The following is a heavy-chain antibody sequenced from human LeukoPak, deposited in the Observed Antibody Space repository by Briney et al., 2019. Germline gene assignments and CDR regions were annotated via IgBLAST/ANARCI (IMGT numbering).Heavy chain of an antibody. D-gene: IGHD3-22*01. Sequence: GGSLRLSCAASGFTFSSYGMHWVRQAPGKGLEWVAFIRYDGSNKYYADSVKGRFTISRDNSKNTLYLQMNSLRAEDTAVYYCAKQRSSMIVVVGDAFDIWGQGTMVTVSS. V-gene: IGHV3-30*02. J-gene: IGHJ3*02. CDR3: AKQRSSMIVVVGDAFDI. CDR1: GFTFSSYG. CDR2: IRYDGSNK.